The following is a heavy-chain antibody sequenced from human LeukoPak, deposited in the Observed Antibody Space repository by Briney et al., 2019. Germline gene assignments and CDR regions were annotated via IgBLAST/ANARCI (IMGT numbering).Heavy chain of an antibody. V-gene: IGHV3-33*01. CDR3: AREEVGAPGDY. CDR2: IWYDGSNK. D-gene: IGHD1-26*01. CDR1: GFTFSSYG. J-gene: IGHJ4*02. Sequence: GGSLRLSCAASGFTFSSYGMHWVRQAPGKGLEWVAVIWYDGSNKYHADSVKGRFTISRDNSKNTLYLQMNSLRAEDTAVYYCAREEVGAPGDYWGQGTLVTVSS.